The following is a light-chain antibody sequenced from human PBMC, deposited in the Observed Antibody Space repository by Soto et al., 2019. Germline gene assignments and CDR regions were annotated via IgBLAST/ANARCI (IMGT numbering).Light chain of an antibody. Sequence: EIVLTQSPCTLSFSPGERATISCRASHSVSSSYLAWYQQNPGQAPRLLTYGASSRATGIPDRFSGSGSGTDFPLTISRLEPEDFAVYYCQQYGSSRWTFGQGTKV. V-gene: IGKV3-20*01. J-gene: IGKJ1*01. CDR2: GAS. CDR1: HSVSSSY. CDR3: QQYGSSRWT.